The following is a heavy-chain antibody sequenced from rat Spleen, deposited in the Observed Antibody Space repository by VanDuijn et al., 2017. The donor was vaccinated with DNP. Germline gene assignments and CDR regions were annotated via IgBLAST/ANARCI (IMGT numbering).Heavy chain of an antibody. D-gene: IGHD1-11*01. CDR1: GFTFNDYY. CDR3: ATFEGRDA. J-gene: IGHJ4*01. V-gene: IGHV5S10*01. Sequence: EVRLVESGEGLVQPGNSLKLSCAASGFTFNDYYMAWVRQAPTKGLEWVAYISYDGSRTYYRDSVKGRFTISRDNAKSTLYLQMDSLRSEDTATYYCATFEGRDAWGQGTSVTVSS. CDR2: ISYDGSRT.